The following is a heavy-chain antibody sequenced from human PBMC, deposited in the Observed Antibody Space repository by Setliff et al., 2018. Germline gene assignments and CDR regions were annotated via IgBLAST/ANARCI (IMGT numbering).Heavy chain of an antibody. J-gene: IGHJ3*02. Sequence: PSETLSLTCSVSGGSISSGSDYWSWIRQPPGKGLEWIGRIYTNGGTNYSPSLKSRVTMSIDTSKNQFSLKLNSVTAADTAVYYCARGPGGATGEGFDIWGQGTMVTVSS. CDR1: GGSISSGSDY. CDR3: ARGPGGATGEGFDI. V-gene: IGHV4-61*02. CDR2: IYTNGGT. D-gene: IGHD7-27*01.